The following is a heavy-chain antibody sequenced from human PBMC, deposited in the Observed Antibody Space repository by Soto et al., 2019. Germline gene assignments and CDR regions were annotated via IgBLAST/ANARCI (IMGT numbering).Heavy chain of an antibody. V-gene: IGHV3-11*01. J-gene: IGHJ6*02. D-gene: IGHD6-6*01. CDR3: ARDPYSSSPRYYYGMDV. CDR2: ISSSGSTI. CDR1: GFTFSDYY. Sequence: PGGSLRLSCAASGFTFSDYYMSWIRQAPGKGLEWVSYISSSGSTIYYADSVKGRFTISRDNAKNSLYLQMNSLRAEDTAVYYCARDPYSSSPRYYYGMDVWGQGTTVTVSS.